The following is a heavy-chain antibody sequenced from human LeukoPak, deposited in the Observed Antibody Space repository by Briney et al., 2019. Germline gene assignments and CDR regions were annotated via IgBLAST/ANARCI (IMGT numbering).Heavy chain of an antibody. V-gene: IGHV4-59*01. D-gene: IGHD3-10*01. CDR1: GGSISTYY. CDR3: ARLSRYGSGNYYPDY. Sequence: PSETLSLTCIVSGGSISTYYWSWIRQPPGKGLERIGYIYYTGSTTYNPSLKSRVSISVDTSKNKFSLDLNSVSAADTAVYYCARLSRYGSGNYYPDYWGQGTLVTVSS. CDR2: IYYTGST. J-gene: IGHJ4*02.